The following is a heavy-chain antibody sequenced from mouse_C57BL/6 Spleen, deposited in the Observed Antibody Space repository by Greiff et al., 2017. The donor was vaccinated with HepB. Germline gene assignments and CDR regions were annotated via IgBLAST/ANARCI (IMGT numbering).Heavy chain of an antibody. D-gene: IGHD2-3*01. Sequence: QVTLKESGPGLVAPSQSLSITCTVSGFSLTSYGVHWVRQPPGKGLEWLVVIWSDGSTTYNSALKSRLSISKDNSKSQVFLKMNSLQTDDTAMYYCARHGEDDGYYAWFAYWGQGTLVTVSA. CDR3: ARHGEDDGYYAWFAY. CDR2: IWSDGST. V-gene: IGHV2-6-1*01. CDR1: GFSLTSYG. J-gene: IGHJ3*01.